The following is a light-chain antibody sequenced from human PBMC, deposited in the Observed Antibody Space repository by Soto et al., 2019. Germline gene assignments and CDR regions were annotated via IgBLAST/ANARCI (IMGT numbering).Light chain of an antibody. CDR2: AAS. J-gene: IGKJ4*01. CDR3: QKYVGAPLT. Sequence: DIQMTQSPSSLSASVGDRVTITCRARQDINMYLAWYQQKPGKVPKLLISAASTLQSGVPSRFSGSGSGTDFTLTISSLQPEEVATYYCQKYVGAPLTFGVPTQVEI. V-gene: IGKV1-27*01. CDR1: QDINMY.